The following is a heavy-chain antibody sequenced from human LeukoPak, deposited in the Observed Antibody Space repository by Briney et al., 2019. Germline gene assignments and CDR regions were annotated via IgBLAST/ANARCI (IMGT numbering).Heavy chain of an antibody. Sequence: SVKVSCKASGGTFSSYAISWVRQAPGQGLEWMGRIIPILGIANYAQKFQGRVTITADKSTSTAYMELSSLRSEDTAVYYCARAGKYYYDSSGYYTLLYWGQGTLVTVSS. D-gene: IGHD3-22*01. CDR3: ARAGKYYYDSSGYYTLLY. V-gene: IGHV1-69*04. CDR1: GGTFSSYA. CDR2: IIPILGIA. J-gene: IGHJ4*02.